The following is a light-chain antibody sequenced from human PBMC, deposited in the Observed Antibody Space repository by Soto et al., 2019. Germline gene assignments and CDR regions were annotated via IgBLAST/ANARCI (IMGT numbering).Light chain of an antibody. Sequence: QSALTQPASVSGSPGQSITISCTGTSSDVGGYNYVSWYQQHPGKAPKLMIYDVSNRPSGVSNRFSGSKSGNTASLTISGLQAEDGADYYCSSYTSRGTYVFGTGTKVTVL. CDR1: SSDVGGYNY. CDR2: DVS. J-gene: IGLJ1*01. V-gene: IGLV2-14*01. CDR3: SSYTSRGTYV.